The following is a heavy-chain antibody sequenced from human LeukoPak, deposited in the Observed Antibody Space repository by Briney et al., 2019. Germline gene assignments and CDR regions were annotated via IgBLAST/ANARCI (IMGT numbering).Heavy chain of an antibody. CDR3: ARAAYSSGWFYYYYLDV. J-gene: IGHJ6*03. CDR2: ISSSGEST. V-gene: IGHV3-23*01. Sequence: PGGSLRLSCAASGFTFSSYGMSWLRQAPGRGLEWISGISSSGESTDSADSVRGRFTISRDNSKNTLSLQMNSLRAEDTAVYYCARAAYSSGWFYYYYLDVWGKGTTVTISS. CDR1: GFTFSSYG. D-gene: IGHD6-19*01.